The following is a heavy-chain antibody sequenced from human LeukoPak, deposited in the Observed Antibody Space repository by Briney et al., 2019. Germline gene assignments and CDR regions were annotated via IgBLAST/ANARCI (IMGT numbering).Heavy chain of an antibody. CDR2: ISAYNGNT. CDR3: ARVNRWWATSGYFQH. J-gene: IGHJ1*01. Sequence: ASVKVSCKASGYTFTSYGISWVRQAPGQGLEWMGWISAYNGNTNYAQKLQGRVTMTTDTSTSTAYTELRSLRSDDTAVYYCARVNRWWATSGYFQHWGQGTLVTVSS. D-gene: IGHD2-15*01. V-gene: IGHV1-18*01. CDR1: GYTFTSYG.